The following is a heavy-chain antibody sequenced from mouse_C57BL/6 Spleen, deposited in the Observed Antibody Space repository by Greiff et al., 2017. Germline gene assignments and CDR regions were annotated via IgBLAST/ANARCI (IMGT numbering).Heavy chain of an antibody. J-gene: IGHJ3*01. D-gene: IGHD2-5*01. V-gene: IGHV5-17*01. Sequence: EVQRVESGGGLVKPGGSLKLSCAASGFTFSDYGMHWVRQAPEKGLEWVAYISSGSSTIYYADTVKGRFTISRDNAKNTLFLQMTSLRSEDTAMYYCARHSNYPFAYWGQGTLVTVSA. CDR1: GFTFSDYG. CDR2: ISSGSSTI. CDR3: ARHSNYPFAY.